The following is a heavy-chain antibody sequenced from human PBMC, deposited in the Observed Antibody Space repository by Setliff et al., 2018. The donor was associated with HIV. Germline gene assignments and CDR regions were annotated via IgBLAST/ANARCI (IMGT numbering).Heavy chain of an antibody. Sequence: LRLSCAASGFTFSSYGMHWVRQAPGKGLEWLARIKSETDGGTTDYAAPVKGRFTILGDDSKNMLYLEMSNLQTEDTAMYYCTHMGHYFDGTGYNRMYYFDYWGQGALVTVSS. CDR1: GFTFSSYG. V-gene: IGHV3-15*01. CDR3: THMGHYFDGTGYNRMYYFDY. D-gene: IGHD3-22*01. CDR2: IKSETDGGTT. J-gene: IGHJ4*02.